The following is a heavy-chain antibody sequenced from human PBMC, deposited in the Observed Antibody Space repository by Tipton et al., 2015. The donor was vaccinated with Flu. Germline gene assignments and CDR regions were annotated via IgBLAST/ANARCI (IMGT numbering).Heavy chain of an antibody. V-gene: IGHV4-39*07. J-gene: IGHJ5*01. CDR3: AKVLFGWVES. D-gene: IGHD3-16*01. Sequence: LRLSCTVSGGSISSSSHYWGWIRQAPGRGLEWVGSIYYTGYPYYNSSLKSRLAMSIDTSKEQFSLRLSSVTAADTAVYYCAKVLFGWVESWAQGTLVTVSS. CDR1: GGSISSSSHY. CDR2: IYYTGYP.